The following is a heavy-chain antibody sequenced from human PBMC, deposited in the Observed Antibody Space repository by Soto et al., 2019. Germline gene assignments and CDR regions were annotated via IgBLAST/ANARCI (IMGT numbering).Heavy chain of an antibody. Sequence: PGGSLRLSCAASGFTFSSYAMSCLRQAPGRGLEWVSAISGSGGITYYADSVKGRFTISRDNSKNTLYLQMNSLRAEDTAVYYCTTERTSMIVVVISDWGQGTRVTVSS. CDR1: GFTFSSYA. D-gene: IGHD3-22*01. CDR3: TTERTSMIVVVISD. CDR2: ISGSGGIT. J-gene: IGHJ4*02. V-gene: IGHV3-23*01.